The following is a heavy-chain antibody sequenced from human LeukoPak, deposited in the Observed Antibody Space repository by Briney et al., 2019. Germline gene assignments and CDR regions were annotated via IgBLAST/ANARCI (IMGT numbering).Heavy chain of an antibody. CDR1: GGSFSGYY. CDR3: ARKESVVPAAAGTGFFEFDL. Sequence: SETLSLTCAVYGGSFSGYYWSWIRQPPGKGLEWIGEINHSGSTNYNPSLKSRVTISVDTSKNQFSLKLSSVTAADTAVYYCARKESVVPAAAGTGFFEFDLWGQGTLVTVSS. J-gene: IGHJ5*02. CDR2: INHSGST. D-gene: IGHD2-2*01. V-gene: IGHV4-34*01.